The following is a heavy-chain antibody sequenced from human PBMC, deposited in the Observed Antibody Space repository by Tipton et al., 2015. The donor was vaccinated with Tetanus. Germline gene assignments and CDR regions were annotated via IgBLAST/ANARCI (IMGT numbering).Heavy chain of an antibody. CDR2: LNPKSGSA. Sequence: QLVQSGAEVKKPGASVKVSCKASGYTFTSYGLNWVRKAAGRGFEWMGWLNPKSGSAAYAPRFQGRVTMTTNTSITTAFMEVASLTYEDTAVYYCARTTRRWLHPDYWGPGTLVTVSS. D-gene: IGHD5-24*01. CDR3: ARTTRRWLHPDY. J-gene: IGHJ4*02. CDR1: GYTFTSYG. V-gene: IGHV1-8*02.